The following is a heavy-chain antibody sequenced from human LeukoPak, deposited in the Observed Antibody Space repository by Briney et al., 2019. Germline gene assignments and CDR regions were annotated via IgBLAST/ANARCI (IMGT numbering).Heavy chain of an antibody. D-gene: IGHD2-15*01. Sequence: GGSLRLSCAVSGFTFSSYWMHWVRQAPGKGLVWVSRIKSDGSSTSYADSVKGRFTISRDNAKNSLYLQMNSLRAEDTAVYYCARGVGYCSGGSCYSAVAGDYYYGMDVWGQGTTVTVSS. CDR3: ARGVGYCSGGSCYSAVAGDYYYGMDV. CDR1: GFTFSSYW. CDR2: IKSDGSST. J-gene: IGHJ6*02. V-gene: IGHV3-74*01.